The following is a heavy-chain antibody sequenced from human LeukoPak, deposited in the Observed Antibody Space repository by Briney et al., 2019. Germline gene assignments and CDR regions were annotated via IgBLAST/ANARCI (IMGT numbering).Heavy chain of an antibody. Sequence: PSETLSLTCIVSGDFISSSSYFWGWIRQPPGKGLEWIGNVYFTGDTDYNPSLKSRVTISVDTSKNQFSLKLTSVTAADTAVYYCARDHHYYDTSGYSWLDSWGQGTLVTVSS. V-gene: IGHV4-39*07. CDR1: GDFISSSSYF. J-gene: IGHJ4*02. CDR2: VYFTGDT. D-gene: IGHD3-22*01. CDR3: ARDHHYYDTSGYSWLDS.